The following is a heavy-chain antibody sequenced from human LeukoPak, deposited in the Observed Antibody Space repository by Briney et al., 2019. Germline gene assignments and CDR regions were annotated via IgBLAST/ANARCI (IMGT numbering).Heavy chain of an antibody. CDR3: ARGRKRYCSGGSCYYGDY. J-gene: IGHJ4*02. D-gene: IGHD2-15*01. CDR1: GYTFTSYG. CDR2: ISAYNGNT. Sequence: ASVKVSCKASGYTFTSYGISWVRQAPGQGLEWMGWISAYNGNTNYAQKLQGRVTMTTDTSTSTAYMELRSLRSDDTAVYYCARGRKRYCSGGSCYYGDYWGQGTLVTVSS. V-gene: IGHV1-18*01.